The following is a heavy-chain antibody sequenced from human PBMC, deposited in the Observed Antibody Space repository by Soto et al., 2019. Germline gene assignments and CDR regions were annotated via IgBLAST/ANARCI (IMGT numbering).Heavy chain of an antibody. J-gene: IGHJ6*02. CDR1: GGSLSNYG. CDR2: IIPVFGTA. V-gene: IGHV1-69*12. D-gene: IGHD4-17*01. Sequence: QVQLVQSGAEVKKPGSSVKVSCKASGGSLSNYGISWVRQAPGQGLEWMGGIIPVFGTANYAQKFQGRVTIAADETTDIXXMDVTSLRSEDTAVYYCARGDATKIVVTTYYAMDVWGQGTTVTVSS. CDR3: ARGDATKIVVTTYYAMDV.